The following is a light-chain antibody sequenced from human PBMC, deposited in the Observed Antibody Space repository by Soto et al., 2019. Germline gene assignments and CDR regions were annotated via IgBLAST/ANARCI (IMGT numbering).Light chain of an antibody. CDR1: SSNIGAGFH. Sequence: QSVLTQSPSVSGAPGQRVTISCTGSSSNIGAGFHVHWYQQLPGTAPRLLIYGNSNRPSGVPDRFSGSKSGTSASLAITGLQAEDEADYYCQSYDSSLSGSYVFGTGTKLTVL. CDR3: QSYDSSLSGSYV. J-gene: IGLJ1*01. CDR2: GNS. V-gene: IGLV1-40*01.